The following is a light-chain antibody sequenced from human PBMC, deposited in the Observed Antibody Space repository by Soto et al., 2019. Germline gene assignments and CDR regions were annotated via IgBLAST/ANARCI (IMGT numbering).Light chain of an antibody. CDR3: ASWDDSLNGQGV. Sequence: QSVLTQPPSASGTPGQRVTISCSGSRSNIGSNTVIWYQQVSGTAPKLLIYSNNQRPSGVPDRFSGSKSGTSASLAISGLQSEDEADYFCASWDDSLNGQGVFGGGTKLTVL. J-gene: IGLJ3*02. CDR2: SNN. V-gene: IGLV1-44*01. CDR1: RSNIGSNT.